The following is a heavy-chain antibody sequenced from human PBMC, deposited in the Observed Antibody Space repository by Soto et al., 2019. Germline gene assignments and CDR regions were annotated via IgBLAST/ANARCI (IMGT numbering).Heavy chain of an antibody. CDR1: GYTFTSSG. CDR2: INGGNGDT. D-gene: IGHD4-17*01. J-gene: IGHJ4*02. Sequence: QVQLVQFGAEEKKPGASVKVSCKASGYTFTSSGMQWVRQAPGQRLEWMGWINGGNGDTKYSQKFQDRVTITRDASASTAYMELSSLRFEDTAVYYCAREVYGGNVYFDFWGQGTLVTVSS. CDR3: AREVYGGNVYFDF. V-gene: IGHV1-3*05.